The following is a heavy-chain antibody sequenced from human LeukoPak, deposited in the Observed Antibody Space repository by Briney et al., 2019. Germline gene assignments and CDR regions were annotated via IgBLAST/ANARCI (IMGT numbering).Heavy chain of an antibody. Sequence: GGSLRLSCAASGFTFSSYWMNWARQAPGKGLEWVAVIWYDGSNKYYADSVKGRFTISRDNSKNTLYLQMNSLRAEDTAVYYCARGINYYDSSGYTHTFDYWGQGTLVTVSS. CDR1: GFTFSSYW. CDR2: IWYDGSNK. CDR3: ARGINYYDSSGYTHTFDY. D-gene: IGHD3-22*01. J-gene: IGHJ4*02. V-gene: IGHV3-33*08.